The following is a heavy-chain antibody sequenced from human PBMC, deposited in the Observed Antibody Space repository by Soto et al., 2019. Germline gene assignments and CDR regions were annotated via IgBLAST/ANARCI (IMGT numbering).Heavy chain of an antibody. D-gene: IGHD2-2*01. J-gene: IGHJ5*02. V-gene: IGHV3-33*01. CDR1: GFTFSSYG. Sequence: LRLSCAASGFTFSSYGMHWVRQAPGKGLEWVAVIWYDGSNKYYADSVKGRFTISRDNSKNTLYLQINSLRAEDTAVYYCARESSTSPFDPWGQGTLVTVSS. CDR3: ARESSTSPFDP. CDR2: IWYDGSNK.